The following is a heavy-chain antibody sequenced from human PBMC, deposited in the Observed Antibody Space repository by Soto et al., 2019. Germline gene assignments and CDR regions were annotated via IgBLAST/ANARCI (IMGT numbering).Heavy chain of an antibody. CDR1: GGSISSSSYY. CDR3: ARQGPTAYYYYYMDV. V-gene: IGHV4-39*01. J-gene: IGHJ6*03. CDR2: IYYSGST. Sequence: SETLSLTCTVSGGSISSSSYYWGWIRQPPGKGLEWIGSIYYSGSTYYNPSLKGRVTKSVDTPKNQFSLKLSSVTAADTAVYYCARQGPTAYYYYYMDVWGKGTTVTVSS. D-gene: IGHD5-18*01.